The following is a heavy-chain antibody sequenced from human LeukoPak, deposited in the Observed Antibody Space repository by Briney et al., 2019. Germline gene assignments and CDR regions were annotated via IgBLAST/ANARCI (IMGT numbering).Heavy chain of an antibody. J-gene: IGHJ4*02. Sequence: GASVKVSCKASGYTFTSYGISWVRQAPGQGLEWMGWISAYNGNTKYAQKLQGRVTMTTDTSTSTAYMELRSLRSDDTAVYYCARAVAAAGRGEGDYWGQGTLVTVSS. D-gene: IGHD6-13*01. V-gene: IGHV1-18*01. CDR3: ARAVAAAGRGEGDY. CDR2: ISAYNGNT. CDR1: GYTFTSYG.